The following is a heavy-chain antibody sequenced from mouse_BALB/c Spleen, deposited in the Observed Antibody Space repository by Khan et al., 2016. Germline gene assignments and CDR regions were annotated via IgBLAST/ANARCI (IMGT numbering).Heavy chain of an antibody. CDR2: ISYSGDT. Sequence: EVQLQESGPGLVKPSQSLSLTCTVTGYSITSDYAWNWIRQFPGNKLVWLGYISYSGDTHYNPSLTSRISITRDTSKNQVFLQLNSVTAEDTATYYCAREDYSWFAYWGQGTLVTVSA. CDR1: GYSITSDYA. D-gene: IGHD1-1*02. CDR3: AREDYSWFAY. V-gene: IGHV3-2*02. J-gene: IGHJ3*01.